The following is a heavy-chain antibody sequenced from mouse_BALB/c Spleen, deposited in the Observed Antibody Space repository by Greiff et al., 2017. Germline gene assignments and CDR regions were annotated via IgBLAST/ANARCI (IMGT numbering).Heavy chain of an antibody. CDR1: GDSITSGY. CDR3: ARFPYGSSYGYFDY. J-gene: IGHJ2*01. D-gene: IGHD1-1*01. V-gene: IGHV3-8*02. CDR2: ISYSGST. Sequence: EVQLQQSGPSLVKPSQTLSLTCSVTGDSITSGYWNWIRKFPGNKLEYMGYISYSGSTYYNPSLKSRISITRDTSKNQYYLQLNSVTTEDTATYYCARFPYGSSYGYFDYWGQGTTLTVSS.